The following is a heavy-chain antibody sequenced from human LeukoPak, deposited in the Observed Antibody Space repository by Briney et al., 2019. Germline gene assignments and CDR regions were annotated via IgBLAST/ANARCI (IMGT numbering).Heavy chain of an antibody. V-gene: IGHV3-33*08. CDR1: GSSYG. D-gene: IGHD2-8*01. J-gene: IGHJ4*02. Sequence: GGSLRLSCADSGSSYGMDWVRQAPGKGLEWVAVIWYDGSIKYYGDSVRGRFTISRDNPKNTLFLQMNSLRAEDTAVYYCARDRCTNGVCYYDYWGQGTLVTVSS. CDR2: IWYDGSIK. CDR3: ARDRCTNGVCYYDY.